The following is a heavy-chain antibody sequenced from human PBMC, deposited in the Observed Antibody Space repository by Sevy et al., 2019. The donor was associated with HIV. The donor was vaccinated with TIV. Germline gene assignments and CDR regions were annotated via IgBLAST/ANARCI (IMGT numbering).Heavy chain of an antibody. J-gene: IGHJ4*02. V-gene: IGHV3-30-3*01. CDR2: ISYDGSNK. CDR3: ARDSMVRGVITH. CDR1: GFTFSSYA. Sequence: LSLTCAASGFTFSSYAMHWVRQAPGKGLEWVAVISYDGSNKYYADSVKGRFTISRDNSKNTLYLQMNSLRAEDTAVYYCARDSMVRGVITHWGQGTLVTVSS. D-gene: IGHD3-10*01.